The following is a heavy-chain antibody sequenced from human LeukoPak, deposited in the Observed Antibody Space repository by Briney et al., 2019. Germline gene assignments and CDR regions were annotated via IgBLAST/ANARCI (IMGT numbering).Heavy chain of an antibody. D-gene: IGHD3-10*01. CDR1: GYSISSGYY. CDR2: IYRSGST. V-gene: IGHV4-38-2*01. Sequence: PSETLSLTCAVSGYSISSGYYWGWIQQPPGRGQEWIGSIYRSGSTYYNPSLKSRVTISVDTSKNQFSLKLSSVTAADTAVYYCARRRGCFDYWGQGTLVTVSS. CDR3: ARRRGCFDY. J-gene: IGHJ4*02.